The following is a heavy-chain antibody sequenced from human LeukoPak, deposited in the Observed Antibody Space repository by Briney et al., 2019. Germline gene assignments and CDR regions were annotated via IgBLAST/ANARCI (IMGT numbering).Heavy chain of an antibody. CDR1: GYTFTGYY. V-gene: IGHV1-2*02. D-gene: IGHD2-15*01. CDR3: ARDLGDVVAATLFWFDP. J-gene: IGHJ5*02. Sequence: ASVKVSCKASGYTFTGYYMHWVRQAPGQGLEWMGWINPNSGGTNYAQKFQGRVTMTRDTSISTAYMGLSRLRSDDTAVYYCARDLGDVVAATLFWFDPWGQGTLVTVSS. CDR2: INPNSGGT.